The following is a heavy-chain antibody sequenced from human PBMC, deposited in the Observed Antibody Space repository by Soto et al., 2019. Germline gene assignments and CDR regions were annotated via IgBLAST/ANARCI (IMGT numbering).Heavy chain of an antibody. CDR1: GFTFSSYA. D-gene: IGHD2-15*01. J-gene: IGHJ3*02. CDR3: AKTAGDCSGGSCYSQGFDI. CDR2: ISGSGGRT. V-gene: IGHV3-23*01. Sequence: EVQLLESGGGLVQPGGSLRLSGAASGFTFSSYAMSWVRQVPGKGLEWVSTISGSGGRTYYADSVKGRFTISRDNSKNTLYVEMNSLRAEDTAVYYCAKTAGDCSGGSCYSQGFDIWGQGTVVTVSS.